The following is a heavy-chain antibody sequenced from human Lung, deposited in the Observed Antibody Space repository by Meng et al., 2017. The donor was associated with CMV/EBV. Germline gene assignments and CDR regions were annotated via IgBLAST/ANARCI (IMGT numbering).Heavy chain of an antibody. CDR2: ISSSSSYI. D-gene: IGHD5-12*01. V-gene: IGHV3-21*01. CDR3: ARDLRGYSGYDYPYYYYGMDV. J-gene: IGHJ6*02. Sequence: GGSLRLXCAASGFTFSSYSMNWVRQAPGKGLEWVSSISSSSSYIYYADSVKGRFTISRDNAKNSLYLQMNSLRAEDTAVYYCARDLRGYSGYDYPYYYYGMDVXGQGXTVTVSS. CDR1: GFTFSSYS.